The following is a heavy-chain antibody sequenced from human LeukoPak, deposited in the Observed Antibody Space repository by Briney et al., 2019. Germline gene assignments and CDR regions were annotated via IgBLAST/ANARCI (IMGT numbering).Heavy chain of an antibody. J-gene: IGHJ4*02. CDR1: GGSITSDY. V-gene: IGHV4-59*08. D-gene: IGHD3-22*01. Sequence: SETLSLTCTVSGGSITSDYWSWIRQPPGKGLEWIGYISYSGSTSHDPSLKSRVTISGDSSKKQFSLKLSSVTAADTAVYYCARFYYDSRGYWYYFDYWGQGTLVTVSS. CDR3: ARFYYDSRGYWYYFDY. CDR2: ISYSGST.